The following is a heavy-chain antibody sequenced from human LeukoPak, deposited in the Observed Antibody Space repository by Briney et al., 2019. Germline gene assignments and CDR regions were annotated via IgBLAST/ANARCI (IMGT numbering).Heavy chain of an antibody. CDR2: MNPNSGNT. CDR1: GYTFTSYD. D-gene: IGHD1-26*01. V-gene: IGHV1-8*01. J-gene: IGHJ6*03. Sequence: ASVKVSCKASGYTFTSYDINWVRQATGQGLEWMGWMNPNSGNTGYAQKFQGRVTMTRNTSISTAYMELSSLRSEDTAVYYCARMVARWSIVGATSYYMDVWGKGTTVTISS. CDR3: ARMVARWSIVGATSYYMDV.